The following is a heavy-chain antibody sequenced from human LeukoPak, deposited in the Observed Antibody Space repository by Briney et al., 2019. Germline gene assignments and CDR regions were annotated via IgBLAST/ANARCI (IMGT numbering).Heavy chain of an antibody. CDR3: ARAAGLLYGDYVNDY. J-gene: IGHJ4*02. CDR2: IYHSGST. Sequence: SETLSLTCTVSGGSISSGGYYWSWIRQPPGKGLEWIGYIYHSGSTYYNPSLKSRVTISVDRSKNQFSLKLSSVTAADTAVYYCARAAGLLYGDYVNDYWGQGTLVTVSS. CDR1: GGSISSGGYY. V-gene: IGHV4-30-2*01. D-gene: IGHD4-17*01.